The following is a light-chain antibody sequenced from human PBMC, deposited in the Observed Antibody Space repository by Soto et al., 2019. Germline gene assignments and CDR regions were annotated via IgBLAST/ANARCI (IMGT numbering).Light chain of an antibody. CDR2: GNN. CDR1: SSNIGAGYD. J-gene: IGLJ1*01. V-gene: IGLV1-40*01. CDR3: QSYATGLSVLYV. Sequence: QPVLTQPPSVSGAPGQRVTISCTGSSSNIGAGYDVHWYQQLPGTAPKLLIYGNNNRPSGVPDRFSGSKSGTSASLAVTGLRAEDEADYYCQSYATGLSVLYVFGTGTKLTVL.